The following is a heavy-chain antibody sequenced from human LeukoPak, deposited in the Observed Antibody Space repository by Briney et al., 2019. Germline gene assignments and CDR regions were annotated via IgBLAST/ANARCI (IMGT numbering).Heavy chain of an antibody. CDR3: ARTGYDILTGYFNFDY. D-gene: IGHD3-9*01. CDR2: ISAYNGNT. Sequence: GASVKASCKASGYTFTSYGISWVRQAPGQGLEWMGWISAYNGNTNYAQKLQGRVTMTTDTSTSTAYMELRSLRSDDTAVYYCARTGYDILTGYFNFDYWGQGTLVTVSS. J-gene: IGHJ4*02. CDR1: GYTFTSYG. V-gene: IGHV1-18*01.